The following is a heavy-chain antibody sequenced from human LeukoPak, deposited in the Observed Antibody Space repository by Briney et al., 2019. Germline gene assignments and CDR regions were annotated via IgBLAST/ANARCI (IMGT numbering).Heavy chain of an antibody. Sequence: SETLSLTCAVYGGSFSVYYWSWIRQPPGKGLEWIGEINHSGSTNYNPSLKSRVTISVDTSKNQFSLKLSSLTAADTAVYYCARRRLGYSYGFGPYNWFDPWGQGTLVTVSS. V-gene: IGHV4-34*01. CDR1: GGSFSVYY. CDR3: ARRRLGYSYGFGPYNWFDP. J-gene: IGHJ5*02. D-gene: IGHD5-18*01. CDR2: INHSGST.